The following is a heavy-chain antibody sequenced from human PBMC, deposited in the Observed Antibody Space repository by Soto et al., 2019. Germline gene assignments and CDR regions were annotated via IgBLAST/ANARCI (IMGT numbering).Heavy chain of an antibody. CDR1: GGTFGNSA. Sequence: QVQLVQSGAEVKKPGSSVTVSCKASGGTFGNSAISWVRQAPGQGLEWMGGIIPIFPTPDYAQNFQGRLPXTXDXSTSTASTELTSRRSEDTAVYYCARDKDRQPLGGNYYYGIDVWGQGTTVTVSS. CDR3: ARDKDRQPLGGNYYYGIDV. D-gene: IGHD3-3*02. V-gene: IGHV1-69*05. CDR2: IIPIFPTP. J-gene: IGHJ6*02.